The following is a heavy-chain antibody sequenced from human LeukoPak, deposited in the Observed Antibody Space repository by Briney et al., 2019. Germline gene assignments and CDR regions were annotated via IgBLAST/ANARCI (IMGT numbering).Heavy chain of an antibody. CDR1: GFSLSTSGMG. CDR2: IYWDDDK. J-gene: IGHJ4*02. CDR3: AHTPSFTY. V-gene: IGHV2-5*02. Sequence: SGPTLVKPRQTLTLTGTFSGFSLSTSGMGVGWFRQPPGKALEWLTLIYWDDDKRYSQSLSSRLAITKDTSKNQVVLTMTNVDPMDTATYYCAHTPSFTYWGQGTLVTVSS. D-gene: IGHD2-21*01.